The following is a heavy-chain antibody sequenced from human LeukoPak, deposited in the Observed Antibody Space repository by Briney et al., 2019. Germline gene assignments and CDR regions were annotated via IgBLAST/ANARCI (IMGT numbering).Heavy chain of an antibody. V-gene: IGHV4-59*08. CDR1: GGSIRGYY. Sequence: KASETLSLTCTVSGGSIRGYYWSWIRQPPGKGLEWIGYIYYSGITYYNPSLKSRVTISVDTSKNQFSLKLSSVTAADTAVYYCARPGRMLESFGGLAFDIWGQGTMVTVSS. CDR3: ARPGRMLESFGGLAFDI. J-gene: IGHJ3*02. CDR2: IYYSGIT. D-gene: IGHD2-8*01.